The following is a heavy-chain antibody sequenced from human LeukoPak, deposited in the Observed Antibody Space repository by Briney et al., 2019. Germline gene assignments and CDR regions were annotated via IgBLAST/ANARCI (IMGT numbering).Heavy chain of an antibody. CDR3: ARFGCYSPVCDDDFDI. CDR1: GGPFGSHA. Sequence: SVTVSCTASGGPFGSHAISWVRQAPGQGLEWMGGNIPIFDTSKYAQKFQGRITITADESTSTAYMELSSLRSEDTAIYYCARFGCYSPVCDDDFDIWGQGTMVTVSS. CDR2: NIPIFDTS. V-gene: IGHV1-69*13. D-gene: IGHD2-15*01. J-gene: IGHJ3*02.